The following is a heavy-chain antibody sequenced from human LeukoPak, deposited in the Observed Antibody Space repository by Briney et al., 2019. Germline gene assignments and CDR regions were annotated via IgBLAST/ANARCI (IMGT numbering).Heavy chain of an antibody. CDR2: ISAYNGNT. V-gene: IGHV1-18*01. J-gene: IGHJ4*02. CDR3: ARTPVGARGQARFCFDY. CDR1: GYTFTSYG. D-gene: IGHD1-26*01. Sequence: GASVKVSCKASGYTFTSYGISWVRQAPGQGLEWMGWISAYNGNTNYAQKLQGRVTMTTDTSTSTAYMELRSLRSDDTAVYYCARTPVGARGQARFCFDYWGQGTLVTVSS.